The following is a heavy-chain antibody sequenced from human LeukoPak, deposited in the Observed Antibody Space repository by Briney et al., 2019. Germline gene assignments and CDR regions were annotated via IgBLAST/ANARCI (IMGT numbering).Heavy chain of an antibody. D-gene: IGHD6-19*01. CDR1: GDSVSSNSAA. V-gene: IGHV6-1*01. J-gene: IGHJ4*02. CDR2: TYYRSKWYN. Sequence: SQTLSLTCAISGDSVSSNSAAWNWIRQSPSRGLEWLGRTYYRSKWYNDYAVSVKGRITINPDTSKNQFSLQLNSVTPEDTAVYYCARDYEAVAGTPFAFAPAYYFDYWGQGTLVTVSS. CDR3: ARDYEAVAGTPFAFAPAYYFDY.